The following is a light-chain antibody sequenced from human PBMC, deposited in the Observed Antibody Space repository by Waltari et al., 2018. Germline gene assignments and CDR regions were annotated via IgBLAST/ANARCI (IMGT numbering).Light chain of an antibody. V-gene: IGKV1-8*01. CDR1: QCISSY. J-gene: IGKJ1*01. CDR2: AAS. Sequence: AIRMTQSPSSFSASTGDRVTITCRASQCISSYLAWYQQKPEKAPKLLIYAASTLQSGVPSRFSGSGSGTDFTLPISCLQSEDFATYYCQQYYSYPRTFGQGTKVEIK. CDR3: QQYYSYPRT.